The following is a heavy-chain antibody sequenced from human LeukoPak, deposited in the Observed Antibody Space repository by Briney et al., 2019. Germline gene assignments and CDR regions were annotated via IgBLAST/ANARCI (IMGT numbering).Heavy chain of an antibody. CDR2: IYPGDSDT. J-gene: IGHJ4*02. Sequence: GESLKISCQGSGYRFIDYWIGWVRQMPGKGLEWMGIIYPGDSDTRYSPSFQGQVTISVDKSIRTAYLQWSSLKASDTATYYCARHGGYSSGWSDYWGQGTPVTVSS. CDR3: ARHGGYSSGWSDY. CDR1: GYRFIDYW. V-gene: IGHV5-51*01. D-gene: IGHD6-19*01.